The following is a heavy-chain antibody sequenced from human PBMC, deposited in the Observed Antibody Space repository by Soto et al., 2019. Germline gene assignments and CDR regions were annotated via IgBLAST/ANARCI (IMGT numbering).Heavy chain of an antibody. CDR1: GYSFTNYG. V-gene: IGHV1-18*01. Sequence: QVQLVQSGAEVKKPGASVKVSCKASGYSFTNYGIGWVRQAPGQGLEWMGWISTYNGNTYYAQKLQGRVTMTTDTSTSTVYMGLRSLRSDDTAVYYCARDQSFARNYYYGIDVWGQGTTVTVSS. D-gene: IGHD6-6*01. CDR2: ISTYNGNT. J-gene: IGHJ6*02. CDR3: ARDQSFARNYYYGIDV.